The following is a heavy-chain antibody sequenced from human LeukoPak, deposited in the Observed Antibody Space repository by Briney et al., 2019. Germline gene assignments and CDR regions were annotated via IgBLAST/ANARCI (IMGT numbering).Heavy chain of an antibody. CDR1: GFTVSSNY. CDR2: IYSSDST. V-gene: IGHV3-53*01. CDR3: ARGNWNYPFDY. Sequence: HSGGSLRLSCAASGFTVSSNYMSWVRQAPGKGLEWVSVIYSSDSTYYADSVKGRFTISRDNSKNTLYLQVNSLRAEDTAVYYCARGNWNYPFDYWGQGTLVTVSS. D-gene: IGHD1-7*01. J-gene: IGHJ4*02.